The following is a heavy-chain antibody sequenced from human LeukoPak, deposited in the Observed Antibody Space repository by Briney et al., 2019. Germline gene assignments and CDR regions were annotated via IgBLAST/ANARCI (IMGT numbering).Heavy chain of an antibody. D-gene: IGHD3-10*01. J-gene: IGHJ6*03. Sequence: GGSLRLSCAASGFTFSSYAMGWVRQAPGKGLEWVSYISSSGSTIYYADSVKGRFTISRDNAKNSLYLQMNSLRAEDTAVYYCARDEITMVRGVNYYYYMDVWGKGTTVTVSS. V-gene: IGHV3-48*03. CDR3: ARDEITMVRGVNYYYYMDV. CDR1: GFTFSSYA. CDR2: ISSSGSTI.